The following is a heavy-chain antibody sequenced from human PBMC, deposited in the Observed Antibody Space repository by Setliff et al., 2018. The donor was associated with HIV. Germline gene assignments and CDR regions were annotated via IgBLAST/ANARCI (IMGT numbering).Heavy chain of an antibody. V-gene: IGHV3-49*04. CDR2: IRSEEYGGTT. Sequence: GGSLRLSCTTSGFTFGDSAVSWVRQAPGKGLEWVGFIRSEEYGGTTEFAASVKDRFTISRDDSGNIAYLQMNSLKTEDTAVYYCTKLVVRYFYAMDVWGQGTTVTVSS. CDR1: GFTFGDSA. CDR3: TKLVVRYFYAMDV. D-gene: IGHD2-21*01. J-gene: IGHJ6*01.